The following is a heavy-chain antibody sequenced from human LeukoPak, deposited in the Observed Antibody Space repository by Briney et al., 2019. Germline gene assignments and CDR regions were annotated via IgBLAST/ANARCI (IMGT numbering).Heavy chain of an antibody. CDR2: INHSGST. CDR3: ARSGLLDP. Sequence: SEALSLTCAVYGVSFSGYYWSWIRQPPGKGLEWIGEINHSGSTNYNPSLKSRVTISVDTSKNQFSLKLSSVTAADTAVYYCARSGLLDPWGQGTLVTVSS. J-gene: IGHJ5*02. CDR1: GVSFSGYY. V-gene: IGHV4-34*01.